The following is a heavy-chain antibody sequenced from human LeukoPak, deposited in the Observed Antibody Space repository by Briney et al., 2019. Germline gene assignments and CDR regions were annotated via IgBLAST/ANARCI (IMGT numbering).Heavy chain of an antibody. CDR3: AKDRYYDSSGYYFRGAFDI. V-gene: IGHV3-23*01. D-gene: IGHD3-22*01. CDR1: GFTFSSYA. CDR2: ISGSGGST. Sequence: PGGSLRLSCAASGFTFSSYAMSWVRQAPGKGLEWVSAISGSGGSTYYTDSVKGRFTISRDNSKNTLYLQMNSLRAEDTAVYYCAKDRYYDSSGYYFRGAFDIWGQGTMVTVSS. J-gene: IGHJ3*02.